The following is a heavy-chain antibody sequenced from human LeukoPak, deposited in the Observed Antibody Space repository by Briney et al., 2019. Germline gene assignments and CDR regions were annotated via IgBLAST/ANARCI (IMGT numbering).Heavy chain of an antibody. CDR3: ARAFVLLWFGELSPDWFDP. V-gene: IGHV4-39*01. Sequence: SETLSLTCTVSGGSISSSSYYWGWIRQPPGKGLEWIGSIYYSGSTYYNPSLKSRVTTSVDTSKNQFSLKLSSVTAADTAVYYCARAFVLLWFGELSPDWFDPWGQGTLVTVS. CDR2: IYYSGST. D-gene: IGHD3-10*01. CDR1: GGSISSSSYY. J-gene: IGHJ5*02.